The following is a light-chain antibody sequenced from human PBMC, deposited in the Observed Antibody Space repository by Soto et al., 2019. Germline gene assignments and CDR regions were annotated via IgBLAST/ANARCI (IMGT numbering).Light chain of an antibody. CDR3: QQYANWPPVT. CDR2: GAS. V-gene: IGKV3-15*01. Sequence: EIVMTQSPATLSVSPGERVTLSCRASQSVGSELAWYQQKPGQAPRLLIYGASTRATDIPARFSGSGSGTEFTLTISSLQSEDFAVYYCQQYANWPPVTFGQGTRLDIK. J-gene: IGKJ5*01. CDR1: QSVGSE.